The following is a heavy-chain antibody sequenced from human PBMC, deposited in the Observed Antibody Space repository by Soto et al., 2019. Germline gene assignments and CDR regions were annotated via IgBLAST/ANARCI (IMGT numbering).Heavy chain of an antibody. V-gene: IGHV1-2*04. D-gene: IGHD3-22*01. CDR2: INPNSGGT. Sequence: ASVKVSCKASGYTFTGYYMHWVRQAPGQGLEWMGWINPNSGGTNYAQKFQGWVTMTRDTSISTAYMELSRLRSDDTAVYYCARDLGRMDYYDSSGPNDAFDIWGQGTMVTVSS. CDR1: GYTFTGYY. J-gene: IGHJ3*02. CDR3: ARDLGRMDYYDSSGPNDAFDI.